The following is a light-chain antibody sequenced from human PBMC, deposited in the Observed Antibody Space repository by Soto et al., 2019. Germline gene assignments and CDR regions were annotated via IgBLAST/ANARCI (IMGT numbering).Light chain of an antibody. V-gene: IGLV1-40*01. CDR2: GNS. CDR1: SSNIGAGYD. Sequence: QSVLTQPPSVSGAPGQRVTISCTESSSNIGAGYDVHWYQQLPGTAPKLLFYGNSNRPSGVPDRFSGSKSGTSASLAITGLQAEDEADYYCQSYDSSLSGWVFGGGTQLTVL. CDR3: QSYDSSLSGWV. J-gene: IGLJ3*02.